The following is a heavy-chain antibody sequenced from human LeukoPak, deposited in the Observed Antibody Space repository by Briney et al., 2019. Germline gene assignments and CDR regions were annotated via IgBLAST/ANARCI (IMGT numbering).Heavy chain of an antibody. V-gene: IGHV3-30*01. CDR3: ARDYLVGCTDTICYPIDY. CDR2: ISYEASNK. CDR1: GFTFGNHA. Sequence: GGSLRLSCAASGFTFGNHAMHWVRQAPGMGREWVAVISYEASNKYYADSVKGRFTISRDNSKNMLYLQMNSLRAEDTAVYYCARDYLVGCTDTICYPIDYWGQGTLVTVSS. J-gene: IGHJ4*02. D-gene: IGHD2-8*02.